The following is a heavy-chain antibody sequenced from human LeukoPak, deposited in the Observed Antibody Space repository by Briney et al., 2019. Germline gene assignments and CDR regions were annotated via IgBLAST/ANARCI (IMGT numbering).Heavy chain of an antibody. J-gene: IGHJ4*02. V-gene: IGHV3-21*01. Sequence: PGGSLRLSCAASGFTFSSYSMNWVRQAPGKGPEWVSSISSSSYIYYADSVKGRFTISRDNAKNSLYLQMNSLRAEDTAVYYCARGRPLRYYYDSSGYLGDYWGQGTLVTVSS. CDR2: ISSSSYI. CDR3: ARGRPLRYYYDSSGYLGDY. D-gene: IGHD3-22*01. CDR1: GFTFSSYS.